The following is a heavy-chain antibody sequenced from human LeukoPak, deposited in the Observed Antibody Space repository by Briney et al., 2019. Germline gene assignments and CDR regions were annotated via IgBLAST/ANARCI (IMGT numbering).Heavy chain of an antibody. J-gene: IGHJ2*01. V-gene: IGHV3-23*05. CDR2: ISKSGSST. Sequence: GGSLRLSCAASGFTFSNYAMSWVRQAPGKGLEWVSAISKSGSSTYYADSMKGRFTISRDNSKNTLYLQMNSLRAEDTAIYYCAKPGTTETYWYFDLWGRGTLVTGSS. CDR3: AKPGTTETYWYFDL. CDR1: GFTFSNYA. D-gene: IGHD4-17*01.